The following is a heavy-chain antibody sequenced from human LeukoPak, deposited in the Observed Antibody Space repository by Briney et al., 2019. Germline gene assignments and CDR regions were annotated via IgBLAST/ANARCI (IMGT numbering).Heavy chain of an antibody. J-gene: IGHJ4*02. V-gene: IGHV4-59*01. Sequence: PSETLSLTCTVSGGSISSFYWSWIRQPPGKGLEWIGYIYYSGNTNYNPSLKNRVTTSVDTSKNQFSLKLSSVTAADTAVYYCARGYSGSYGRFDYWGQGTLATVSS. CDR2: IYYSGNT. D-gene: IGHD1-26*01. CDR3: ARGYSGSYGRFDY. CDR1: GGSISSFY.